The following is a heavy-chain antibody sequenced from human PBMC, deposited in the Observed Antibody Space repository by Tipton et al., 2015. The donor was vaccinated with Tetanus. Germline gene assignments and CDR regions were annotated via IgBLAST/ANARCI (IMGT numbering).Heavy chain of an antibody. V-gene: IGHV4-34*01. J-gene: IGHJ4*02. Sequence: TLSLTCAVYGASFSDYYWSWIRQAPGKGLEWIGEINHSGNTNHNPSLKSRVTLSVDTSKNPFSLKLNSVTASDTAVYFCARQVDWTNYTSATFDYWGQGSAVTVTS. CDR1: GASFSDYY. CDR2: INHSGNT. CDR3: ARQVDWTNYTSATFDY. D-gene: IGHD3-3*01.